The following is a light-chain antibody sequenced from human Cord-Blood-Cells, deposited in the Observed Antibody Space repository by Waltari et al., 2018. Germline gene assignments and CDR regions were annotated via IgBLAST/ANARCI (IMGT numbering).Light chain of an antibody. CDR2: AAS. V-gene: IGKV1-8*01. CDR1: QGISSY. J-gene: IGKJ1*01. Sequence: AIRMTQPPSSFSASTGDRVTIPCGASQGISSYLAWYQQKPGKAPKLLIDAASTLQSGVPSRFSGSGSGTEFTLTISCLQSEDFATYYCQQYYSYPGTFGQGAKVEIK. CDR3: QQYYSYPGT.